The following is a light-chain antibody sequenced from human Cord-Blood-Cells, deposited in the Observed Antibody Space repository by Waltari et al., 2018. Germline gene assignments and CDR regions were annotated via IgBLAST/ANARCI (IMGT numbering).Light chain of an antibody. J-gene: IGKJ1*01. V-gene: IGKV1-39*01. Sequence: DIQMTQSPSSLSASVGDRVTITCRASQSISSYLNWYQQKQAKPSKHLIYASSSLQSGVQSRFSGSGSATNFTPTISSLQHEDFASYYCQKSYSTPWTFGQGTKVEIK. CDR3: QKSYSTPWT. CDR1: QSISSY. CDR2: ASS.